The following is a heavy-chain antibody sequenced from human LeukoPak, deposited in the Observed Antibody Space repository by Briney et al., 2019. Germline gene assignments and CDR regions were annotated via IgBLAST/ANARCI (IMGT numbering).Heavy chain of an antibody. CDR3: ATGRGVVAARSYYYYMDV. J-gene: IGHJ6*03. V-gene: IGHV1-69*13. D-gene: IGHD2-15*01. Sequence: ASVKVSCKAAGGTFISYAISWVRQAPGQGLEWMGGIIPIFGTANYAQKFQGRVTITADESTSTAYMELSSLRSEDTAVYYCATGRGVVAARSYYYYMDVWGKGTTVTISS. CDR2: IIPIFGTA. CDR1: GGTFISYA.